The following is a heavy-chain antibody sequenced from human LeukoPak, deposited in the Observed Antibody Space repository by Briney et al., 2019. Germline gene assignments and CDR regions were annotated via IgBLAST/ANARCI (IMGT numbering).Heavy chain of an antibody. D-gene: IGHD3-22*01. CDR3: AKGWGGSGYYFHSYYYYMDV. J-gene: IGHJ6*03. CDR2: ISSSSSYI. CDR1: GFTFSNYD. V-gene: IGHV3-21*04. Sequence: PGGSLRLSCVASGFTFSNYDMNWVRQAPGKGLEWVSFISSSSSYIYYADSVKGRFTISRDNSKNTLYLQMNSLRAEDTAVYYCAKGWGGSGYYFHSYYYYMDVWGKGTTVTISS.